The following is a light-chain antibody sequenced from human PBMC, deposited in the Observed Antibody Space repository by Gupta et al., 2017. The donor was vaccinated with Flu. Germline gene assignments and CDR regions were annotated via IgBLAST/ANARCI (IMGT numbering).Light chain of an antibody. V-gene: IGKV3-11*01. CDR1: QSVSSY. CDR2: DAS. J-gene: IGKJ4*01. CDR3: QQRSNWPIT. Sequence: PATLSWSPGERATLSFMASQSVSSYLAWYQQKPGQAPRLLIYDASNRATGIPARFSGSGSGTEFTLTISSLEPEDFAVYYCQQRSNWPITFGRGTKVEI.